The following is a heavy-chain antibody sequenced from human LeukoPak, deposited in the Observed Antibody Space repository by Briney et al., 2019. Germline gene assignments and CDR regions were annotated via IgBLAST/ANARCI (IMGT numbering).Heavy chain of an antibody. J-gene: IGHJ4*01. Sequence: ASVKVSCKASGYTFTVYHLHWVRQAPGQGLEWMGWISPDNGGTNYAQKFQGRVTMTRDPSSTTAYMEMTRLTSADTAVYCCARVGYYGSGTFGYWGHGAQVTVSS. V-gene: IGHV1-2*02. CDR2: ISPDNGGT. CDR1: GYTFTVYH. CDR3: ARVGYYGSGTFGY. D-gene: IGHD3-10*01.